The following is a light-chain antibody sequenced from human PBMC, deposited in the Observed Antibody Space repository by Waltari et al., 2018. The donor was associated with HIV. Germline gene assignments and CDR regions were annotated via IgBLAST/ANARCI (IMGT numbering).Light chain of an antibody. J-gene: IGLJ1*01. CDR3: PSYASSLPAVV. CDR2: GNT. CDR1: SSNIGAGYD. V-gene: IGLV1-40*01. Sequence: QSVLTQPPSVSGAPGQRVTISCTGSSSNIGAGYDVHWFQQLPGTAPELLSCGNTSRPAVPPGLFSGTESGTSASPAITVHEAEDEADYCCPSYASSLPAVVFGTGTKVTVL.